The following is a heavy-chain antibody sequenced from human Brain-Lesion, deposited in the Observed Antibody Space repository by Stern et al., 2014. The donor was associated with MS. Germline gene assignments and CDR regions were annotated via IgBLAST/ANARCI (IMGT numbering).Heavy chain of an antibody. V-gene: IGHV3-7*01. CDR1: GFTFSDYW. D-gene: IGHD3-3*01. CDR2: INQDGSDK. CDR3: ARIDRGNYDFWSGYYDYWFDP. J-gene: IGHJ5*02. Sequence: EVQLVESGGDLLQPGGALRLSCVASGFTFSDYWLTWVRQAPGKGMQWVANINQDGSDKNYVDSVKGRFTISRDNAKNSLYLQMNSLRVDDTAVYYCARIDRGNYDFWSGYYDYWFDPWGQGTLVTVSS.